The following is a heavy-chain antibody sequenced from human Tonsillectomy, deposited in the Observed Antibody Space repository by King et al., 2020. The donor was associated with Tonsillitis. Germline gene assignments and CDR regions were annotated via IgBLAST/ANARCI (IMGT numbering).Heavy chain of an antibody. CDR3: ARGGYSDSSGYYTS. D-gene: IGHD3-22*01. CDR2: ISVSGSTI. CDR1: GFTFSSYE. J-gene: IGHJ5*02. Sequence: VQLVESGGGLVQPGGSLRLSCAASGFTFSSYEMNWVRQAPGKGLECISSISVSGSTIYYADSVKGRFTISRDNAKNSLYLQMNSLRAEDTAVYYCARGGYSDSSGYYTSWGQGTLVTVSS. V-gene: IGHV3-48*03.